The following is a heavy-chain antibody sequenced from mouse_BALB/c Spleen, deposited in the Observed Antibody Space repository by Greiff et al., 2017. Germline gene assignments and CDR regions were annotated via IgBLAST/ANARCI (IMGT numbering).Heavy chain of an antibody. V-gene: IGHV6-6*02. CDR3: TSSCNYYAMDY. CDR1: GFTFSNYW. CDR2: IRLKSNNYAT. Sequence: EVKLMESGGGLVQPGGSMKLSCVASGFTFSNYWMNWVRQSPEKGLEWVAEIRLKSNNYATHYAESVKGRFTISRDDSKSSVYLQMNNLRAEDTGIYYCTSSCNYYAMDYWGQGTSVTVSS. D-gene: IGHD2-1*01. J-gene: IGHJ4*01.